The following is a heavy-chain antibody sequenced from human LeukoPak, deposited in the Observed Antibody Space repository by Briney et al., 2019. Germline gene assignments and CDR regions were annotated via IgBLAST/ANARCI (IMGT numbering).Heavy chain of an antibody. CDR3: ARRSDDYDSSAYYH. D-gene: IGHD3-22*01. CDR2: VNPNSGNT. Sequence: ASVKVSCKTSGYTFTSYDLNWVRQATGQGLEWMGWVNPNSGNTGYAQKFQGRVIMTMDPSISTAYMELSSLRSEDTAVYYCARRSDDYDSSAYYHWGQGTLVTVSS. J-gene: IGHJ4*02. V-gene: IGHV1-8*01. CDR1: GYTFTSYD.